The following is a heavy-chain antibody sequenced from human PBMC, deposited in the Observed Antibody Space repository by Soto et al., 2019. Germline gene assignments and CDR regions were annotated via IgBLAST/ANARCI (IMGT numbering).Heavy chain of an antibody. CDR1: GYSFASYW. J-gene: IGHJ3*02. CDR2: IYPGDSDT. D-gene: IGHD6-13*01. Sequence: EVQLVQSGAEVKKPGESLKISCKGSGYSFASYWIGWVRQMPGKGLEWMGIIYPGDSDTRYSPSFQGQVTISADKSISTAYLQCSSLKASDTAMYYCPRSAYSGSCYEMGAAFDIWGQGTMVTVSS. V-gene: IGHV5-51*03. CDR3: PRSAYSGSCYEMGAAFDI.